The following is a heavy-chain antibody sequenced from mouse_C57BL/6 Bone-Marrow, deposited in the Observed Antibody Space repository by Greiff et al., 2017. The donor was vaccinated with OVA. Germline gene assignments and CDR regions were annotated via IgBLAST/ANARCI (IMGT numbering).Heavy chain of an antibody. CDR2: IYPGSGNT. V-gene: IGHV1-66*01. J-gene: IGHJ4*01. D-gene: IGHD4-1*01. CDR1: GYSFTSYY. CDR3: ASQLTAKAMDY. Sequence: VQLVESGPELVKPGASVKISCKASGYSFTSYYIHWVKQRPGQGLEWIGWIYPGSGNTKYNEKFKGKATLTADTSSSTAYMQLSSLTSEDSAVYYCASQLTAKAMDYWGQGTSVTVSS.